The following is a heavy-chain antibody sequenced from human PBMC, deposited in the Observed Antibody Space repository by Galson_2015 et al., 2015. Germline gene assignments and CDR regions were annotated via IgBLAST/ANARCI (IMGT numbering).Heavy chain of an antibody. CDR2: IKSKTDGGTT. Sequence: SLRLSCAASGFTFSNAWMSWVRQAPGKGLEWVGRIKSKTDGGTTDYAAPVKGRFTISRDDSKNTLYLQMNSLKTEDTAVYYCTWEYSGYENWFDPWGQGTLVTVSS. CDR3: TWEYSGYENWFDP. J-gene: IGHJ5*02. CDR1: GFTFSNAW. D-gene: IGHD5-12*01. V-gene: IGHV3-15*01.